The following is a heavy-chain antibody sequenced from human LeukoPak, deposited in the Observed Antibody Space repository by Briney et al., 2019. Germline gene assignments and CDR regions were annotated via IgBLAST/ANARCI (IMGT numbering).Heavy chain of an antibody. D-gene: IGHD3-22*01. J-gene: IGHJ4*02. CDR3: ARDESVRADGYQSY. CDR2: INPNSGGT. Sequence: ASVKVSCTASGYTFTGYYMHWVRQAPGQGLEWMGWINPNSGGTNYAQKFQGRVTMTRDTSISTAYVELSRLRSDDTAVYYCARDESVRADGYQSYWGQGTLVTVSS. CDR1: GYTFTGYY. V-gene: IGHV1-2*02.